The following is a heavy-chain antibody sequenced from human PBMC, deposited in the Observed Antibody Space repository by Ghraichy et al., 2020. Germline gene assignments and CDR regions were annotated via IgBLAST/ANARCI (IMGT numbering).Heavy chain of an antibody. CDR1: GFTFSSYW. CDR2: IKQDGSEK. Sequence: GESLNISCAASGFTFSSYWMSWVRQAPGKGLEWVANIKQDGSEKYYVDSVKGRFTISRDNAKNSLYLQMNSLRAEDTAVYYCARYYDFWSGYYTGLVYYYGMDVWGQGTTVTVSS. D-gene: IGHD3-3*01. CDR3: ARYYDFWSGYYTGLVYYYGMDV. J-gene: IGHJ6*02. V-gene: IGHV3-7*01.